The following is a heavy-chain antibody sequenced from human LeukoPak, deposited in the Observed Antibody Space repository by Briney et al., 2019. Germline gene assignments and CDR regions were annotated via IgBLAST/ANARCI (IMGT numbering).Heavy chain of an antibody. J-gene: IGHJ6*03. CDR2: IYHSGST. D-gene: IGHD3-16*01. V-gene: IGHV4-38-2*02. Sequence: SETLSLTYTVSGYSISSGYYWGWIRQPPGKGLEWIGSIYHSGSTYYNPSLKSRVTMSVDTSKNQFSLKLSSVTAADTAVYYCAGGVTPYYYYYMDVWGKGTTVTISS. CDR3: AGGVTPYYYYYMDV. CDR1: GYSISSGYY.